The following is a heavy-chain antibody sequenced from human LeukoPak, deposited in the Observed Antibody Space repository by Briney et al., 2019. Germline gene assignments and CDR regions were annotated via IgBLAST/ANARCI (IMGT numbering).Heavy chain of an antibody. J-gene: IGHJ4*02. V-gene: IGHV3-23*01. Sequence: GGSLRLSCAVSGFTFSSYAMSWVRQAPGKGLEWVSAISGSGGSTYYADSVKGRFTISRDNSKNTLYLQMNSLRAEDTAVYYCAKDRGIKSGSQPTYWGQGTLVTVSS. CDR3: AKDRGIKSGSQPTY. CDR2: ISGSGGST. D-gene: IGHD1-26*01. CDR1: GFTFSSYA.